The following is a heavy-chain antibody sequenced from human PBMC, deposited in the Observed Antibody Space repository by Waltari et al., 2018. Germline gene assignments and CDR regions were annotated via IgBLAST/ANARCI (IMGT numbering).Heavy chain of an antibody. V-gene: IGHV3-23*04. CDR1: GFTFSRYA. Sequence: EVQLVESGGGLVQPGGSLRLSCAASGFTFSRYAMGWVRQAPGKGVEWVSSIVGGACSTYYADSVKCRFSISIDNSKNTLYLKMNSLRAEDTAAYDCAGRTLTGSYYRGFDCWGQGTLVTVSS. CDR3: AGRTLTGSYYRGFDC. D-gene: IGHD1-26*01. CDR2: IVGGACST. J-gene: IGHJ4*02.